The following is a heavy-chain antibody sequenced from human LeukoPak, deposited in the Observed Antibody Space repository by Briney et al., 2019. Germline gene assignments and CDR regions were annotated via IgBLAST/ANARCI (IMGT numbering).Heavy chain of an antibody. CDR2: IFPIFGTR. Sequence: SVKVSCKASGYTFTSYAMNWVRQAPGQGLEWMGGIFPIFGTRNYAQKFQGRVTIIADESTSTAYMELSSLRSEDTAIYYCARTGLVGSGWYLDYWGQGTLVTVSS. V-gene: IGHV1-69*13. CDR3: ARTGLVGSGWYLDY. CDR1: GYTFTSYA. J-gene: IGHJ4*02. D-gene: IGHD6-19*01.